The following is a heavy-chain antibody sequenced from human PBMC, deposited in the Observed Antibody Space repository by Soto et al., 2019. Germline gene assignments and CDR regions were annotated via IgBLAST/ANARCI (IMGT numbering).Heavy chain of an antibody. D-gene: IGHD3-16*01. CDR1: GFTFSSYS. V-gene: IGHV3-21*01. Sequence: EVQLVESGGGLVKPGGSLRLSCVASGFTFSSYSMNWVRQAPGKGLEWVSSISSSSSYIYYADSVKGRFTISRDNAKNSLYLQMNSLRAEDTAVYYCASYDYDWGREGYWGQGTLVTVSS. CDR2: ISSSSSYI. J-gene: IGHJ4*02. CDR3: ASYDYDWGREGY.